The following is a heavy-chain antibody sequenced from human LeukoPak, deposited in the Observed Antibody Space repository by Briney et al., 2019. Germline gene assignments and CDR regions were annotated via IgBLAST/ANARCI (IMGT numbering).Heavy chain of an antibody. D-gene: IGHD5-18*01. V-gene: IGHV3-23*01. CDR2: ISGSGGST. CDR1: GFTFSSYA. Sequence: GGSLRLSCAASGFTFSSYATSWVHQAPGKGLEWVSAISGSGGSTYYADSVKGRFTISRDNSKNTLYLQINSLRAEDTAVYYCAKGYGYSYGWIDYWGQGTLVTVSS. CDR3: AKGYGYSYGWIDY. J-gene: IGHJ4*02.